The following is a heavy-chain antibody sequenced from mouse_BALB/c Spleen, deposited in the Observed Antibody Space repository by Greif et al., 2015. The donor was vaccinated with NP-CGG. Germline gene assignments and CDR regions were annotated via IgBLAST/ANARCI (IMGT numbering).Heavy chain of an antibody. J-gene: IGHJ2*01. Sequence: QVESGGSLKLSCAASGFDFRRHWMSWVRQAPGKGLEWIGEINPDSSTINYTPSLKDKFIISRDNAKNTLYLQMSKVRSEDTALYYCARIPRGLRYFDYWGQGTTLTVSS. CDR3: ARIPRGLRYFDY. D-gene: IGHD3-1*01. V-gene: IGHV4-1*02. CDR1: GFDFRRHW. CDR2: INPDSSTI.